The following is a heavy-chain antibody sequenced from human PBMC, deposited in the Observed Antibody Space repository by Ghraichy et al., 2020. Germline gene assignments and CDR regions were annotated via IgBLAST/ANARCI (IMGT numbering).Heavy chain of an antibody. D-gene: IGHD1-26*01. J-gene: IGHJ3*02. Sequence: GGSLRLSCAASGFTFSSYGMHWVRQAPGKGLEWVAVISYDGSNKYYADSVKGRFTISRDNSKNTLYLQMNSLRAEDTAVYYCASLVGATWEAFDIWGQGTMVTVSS. CDR3: ASLVGATWEAFDI. CDR2: ISYDGSNK. CDR1: GFTFSSYG. V-gene: IGHV3-30*03.